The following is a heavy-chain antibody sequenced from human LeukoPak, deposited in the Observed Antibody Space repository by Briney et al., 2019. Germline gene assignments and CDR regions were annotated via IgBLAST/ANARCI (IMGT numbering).Heavy chain of an antibody. Sequence: ASVKVSCKASGYIFTGYYMHWVRQAPGQGLEWMGWINPNSGDTNYAQKFQGRVTMTRDTSISTAYMELSRLRSDDTAVYYCARDVAATHKKYYYYYMDVWGKGTTVTVSS. CDR1: GYIFTGYY. D-gene: IGHD2-15*01. V-gene: IGHV1-2*02. CDR3: ARDVAATHKKYYYYYMDV. CDR2: INPNSGDT. J-gene: IGHJ6*03.